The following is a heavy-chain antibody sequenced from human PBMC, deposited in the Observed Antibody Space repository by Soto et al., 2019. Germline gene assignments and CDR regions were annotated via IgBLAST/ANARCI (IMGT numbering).Heavy chain of an antibody. CDR1: GFTYRYYW. Sequence: LRLSCAAYGFTYRYYWVHWVRQVPGKVLAWVSRIKSDGSSTIYADSVKGRFTISRDNAKNTLDLQMHGLRAEDMAVYYCARSVRSGSFPYYYYAMDVWGQGT. V-gene: IGHV3-74*01. D-gene: IGHD3-10*01. CDR2: IKSDGSST. J-gene: IGHJ6*02. CDR3: ARSVRSGSFPYYYYAMDV.